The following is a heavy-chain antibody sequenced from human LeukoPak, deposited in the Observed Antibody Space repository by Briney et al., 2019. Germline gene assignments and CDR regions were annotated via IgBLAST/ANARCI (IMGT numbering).Heavy chain of an antibody. CDR3: ARDGYYDSSGYSN. J-gene: IGHJ4*02. CDR2: INHSGST. V-gene: IGHV4-34*01. CDR1: GGSFSGYY. Sequence: PSETLSLTCAVYGGSFSGYYWSWIRQPPGKGLEWIGEINHSGSTNYNPSLKSRVTISVDTSKNQFSLKLSSVTAADTAVYYCARDGYYDSSGYSNWGQGTPVTVSS. D-gene: IGHD3-22*01.